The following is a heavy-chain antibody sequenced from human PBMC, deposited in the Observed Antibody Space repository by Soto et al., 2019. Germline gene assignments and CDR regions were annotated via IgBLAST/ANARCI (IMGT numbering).Heavy chain of an antibody. D-gene: IGHD4-17*01. V-gene: IGHV4-31*03. J-gene: IGHJ5*02. CDR2: IYYSGST. CDR3: ARARDYLNWFDP. Sequence: SETLSLTCTVSGGSISSGGYYWSWIRQRPGKGLEWIGYIYYSGSTYYNPSLKSRVTISVDTSKNQFSLKLSSVTAADTAVYYCARARDYLNWFDPWGQGTLVTVSS. CDR1: GGSISSGGYY.